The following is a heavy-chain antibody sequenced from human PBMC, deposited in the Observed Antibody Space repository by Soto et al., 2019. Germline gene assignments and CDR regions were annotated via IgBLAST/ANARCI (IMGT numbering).Heavy chain of an antibody. D-gene: IGHD4-17*01. V-gene: IGHV3-15*01. CDR1: GFIFRNAW. CDR3: TTFGDFDAFDI. CDR2: IKSKTDGGTS. J-gene: IGHJ3*02. Sequence: EVQLVESGGGLVKPGGSLSLSCEASGFIFRNAWMNWVRQAPGKGLEWVGRIKSKTDGGTSDYAAPVKGRFTISKDDSQHTLYLEMNSLKTEDTAVYYCTTFGDFDAFDIWGQGTMVTVSS.